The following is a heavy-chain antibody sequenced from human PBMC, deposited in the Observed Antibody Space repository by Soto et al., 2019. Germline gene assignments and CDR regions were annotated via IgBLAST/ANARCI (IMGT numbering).Heavy chain of an antibody. V-gene: IGHV4-34*01. CDR3: ARAASAGWFLYNWFDP. D-gene: IGHD3-3*01. CDR1: GGSFSGYY. CDR2: INHSGST. Sequence: SETLSLTCAVYGGSFSGYYWSWIRQPPGKGLEWIGEINHSGSTNYNPSLKSRVTISVDTSKNQFSLKLSSVTAADTAVYYCARAASAGWFLYNWFDPWGQGTLVTVSS. J-gene: IGHJ5*02.